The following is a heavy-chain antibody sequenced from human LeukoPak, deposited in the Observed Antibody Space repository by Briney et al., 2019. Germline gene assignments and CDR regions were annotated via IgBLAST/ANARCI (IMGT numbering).Heavy chain of an antibody. D-gene: IGHD5-12*01. CDR3: ARDDQGGYDN. V-gene: IGHV4-59*01. J-gene: IGHJ4*02. CDR2: IYYSGST. Sequence: PSETLSLTCTVSGGSISSYYWSWIRQPPGKGLEWIGYIYYSGSTNYNPSLKSRVTISVDTSKNQFSLKLSSVTAADTAVYYCARDDQGGYDNWGQGTLVTVSS. CDR1: GGSISSYY.